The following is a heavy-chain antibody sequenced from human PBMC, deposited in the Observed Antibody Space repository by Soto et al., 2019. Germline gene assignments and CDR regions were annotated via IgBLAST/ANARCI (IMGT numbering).Heavy chain of an antibody. CDR3: ARGDVAAAGPRWFGEYFGH. Sequence: PSQTLSLTCAISWDSVSSKSAAWNWIRQSPSRGLEWLGRTYYRSKWYNDYAVSVKSRITINPDTSKNQFSLQLNSVTPEDTAVYYCARGDVAAAGPRWFGEYFGHWGQGTLVTVSS. CDR2: TYYRSKWYN. CDR1: WDSVSSKSAA. V-gene: IGHV6-1*01. D-gene: IGHD6-13*01. J-gene: IGHJ4*02.